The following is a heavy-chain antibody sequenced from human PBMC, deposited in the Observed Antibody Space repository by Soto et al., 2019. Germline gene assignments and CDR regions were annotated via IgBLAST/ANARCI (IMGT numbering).Heavy chain of an antibody. CDR3: AKDRRGYSYGTPLYFDY. V-gene: IGHV3-23*01. CDR1: GFTFSSYA. D-gene: IGHD5-18*01. Sequence: GGSLRLSCAASGFTFSSYAMSWVRQAPGKGLEWVSAISGSGGSTYYADSVKGRFTISRDNSKNTLYLQMNSLRAEDTAVYYCAKDRRGYSYGTPLYFDYWGQGTLVTVSS. CDR2: ISGSGGST. J-gene: IGHJ4*02.